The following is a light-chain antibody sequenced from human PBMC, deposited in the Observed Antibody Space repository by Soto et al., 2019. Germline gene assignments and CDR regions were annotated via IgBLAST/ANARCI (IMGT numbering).Light chain of an antibody. CDR1: QSLSNK. J-gene: IGKJ4*01. CDR2: GAS. Sequence: EIVMTQSPATLSVSPGERATLSCRASQSLSNKLAWYQQKPGQAPRLLIYGASTRATGIPARFSGSGSGTEFTLTISSLQSEDFAVYYCREYNNWHPITFGGGTKVDIK. V-gene: IGKV3-15*01. CDR3: REYNNWHPIT.